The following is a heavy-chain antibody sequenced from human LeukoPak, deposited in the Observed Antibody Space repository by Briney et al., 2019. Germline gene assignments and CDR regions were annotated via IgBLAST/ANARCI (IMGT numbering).Heavy chain of an antibody. V-gene: IGHV3-21*01. D-gene: IGHD5-18*01. CDR2: ISSSSPYI. CDR1: GFTFSNHN. J-gene: IGHJ4*02. Sequence: GGSLRLSCAASGFTFSNHNMNWVRQAPGKGLEWVASISSSSPYIYYTDSVKGRFTISRDNAKNSLYLQMNSLRAEDTAVYYCARLYSRVGPFDYWGQGTLVTVSS. CDR3: ARLYSRVGPFDY.